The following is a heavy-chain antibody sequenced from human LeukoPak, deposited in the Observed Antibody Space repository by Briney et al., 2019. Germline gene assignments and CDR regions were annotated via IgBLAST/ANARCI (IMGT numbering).Heavy chain of an antibody. V-gene: IGHV3-48*03. CDR3: AGTPLSGGTSPRFDY. CDR2: ISSSGGTI. CDR1: GFTFSNYE. J-gene: IGHJ4*02. Sequence: GGSVRVSCASSGFTFSNYEMNWVRQAPGKGLEWVGCISSSGGTIYYADSVKGRFTIPRDNANNSLYLPMNSLRAEDTAVYYCAGTPLSGGTSPRFDYWGQGTLVTVSS. D-gene: IGHD4-23*01.